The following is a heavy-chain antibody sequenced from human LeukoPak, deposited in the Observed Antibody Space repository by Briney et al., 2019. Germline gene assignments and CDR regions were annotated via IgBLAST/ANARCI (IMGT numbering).Heavy chain of an antibody. D-gene: IGHD3-22*01. CDR3: AGLVGRYSSGLYYYYFDY. CDR2: MYLSGTT. V-gene: IGHV4-4*02. Sequence: PSGTLSLTCTVSGDAINSLDLWSWVRQPPGKGLEWIGEMYLSGTTHSNPSVKSRVTISIDKSKNQFFLNLSSVTAADTAVYYCAGLVGRYSSGLYYYYFDYWGQGTLVTVSS. J-gene: IGHJ4*02. CDR1: GDAINSLDL.